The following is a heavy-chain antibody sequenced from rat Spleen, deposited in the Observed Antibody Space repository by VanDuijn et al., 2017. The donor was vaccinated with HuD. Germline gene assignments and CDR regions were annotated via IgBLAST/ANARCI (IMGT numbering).Heavy chain of an antibody. J-gene: IGHJ2*01. V-gene: IGHV3-1*01. Sequence: EVQLQESGPGLVKPSQSLSLTCSVTDYSITSNYWDWIRKFPGNKMEWVGDISYSGSTSYHPSLKSRISITRDTSKNQFFLQLNSVTADDTATYYCATYRGSLQWPFDYWGQGVMVTVSS. CDR1: DYSITSNY. CDR3: ATYRGSLQWPFDY. D-gene: IGHD1-1*01. CDR2: ISYSGST.